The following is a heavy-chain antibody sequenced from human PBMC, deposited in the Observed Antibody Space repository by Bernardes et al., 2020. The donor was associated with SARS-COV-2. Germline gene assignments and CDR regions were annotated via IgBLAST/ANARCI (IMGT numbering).Heavy chain of an antibody. D-gene: IGHD6-13*01. Sequence: GGSLRLSCAASGFTFSSYAMSWVRRAPGKGLEWVSAISGSGGSTYYADSVKGRFTISRDNSKNTLYLQMNSLRAEDTAVYYCAKGEAWNGHPSIAAAGNYYYYGMDVWGQGTTVTVSS. CDR1: GFTFSSYA. CDR2: ISGSGGST. CDR3: AKGEAWNGHPSIAAAGNYYYYGMDV. J-gene: IGHJ6*02. V-gene: IGHV3-23*01.